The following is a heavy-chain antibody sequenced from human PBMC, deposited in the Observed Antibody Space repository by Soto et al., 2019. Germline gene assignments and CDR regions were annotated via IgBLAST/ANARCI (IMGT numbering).Heavy chain of an antibody. Sequence: AASVKVSCKAFGYTFTSYYIHWVRQAPGQGLEWMGIINPSDESTTYAQKFQGRVTMTRDTSTSTVYMQVSSLRSDDTAVYYCARAETSYYYDSSGYWQAPLFDYWGQGTLVTVSS. CDR3: ARAETSYYYDSSGYWQAPLFDY. CDR2: INPSDEST. D-gene: IGHD3-22*01. CDR1: GYTFTSYY. V-gene: IGHV1-46*01. J-gene: IGHJ4*02.